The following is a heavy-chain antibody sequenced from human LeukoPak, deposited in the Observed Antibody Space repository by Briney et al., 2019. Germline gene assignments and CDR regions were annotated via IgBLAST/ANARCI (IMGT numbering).Heavy chain of an antibody. V-gene: IGHV3-21*01. J-gene: IGHJ4*02. CDR2: ISSSSSYI. Sequence: GGSLRLPCAASGFTFSSYSMNWARQAPGKGLEWVSSISSSSSYIYYADSVKGRFTISRDNAKNSLYLQINSLRAEDTAVYYCARGDYYGSGTPGYWGQGTLVTVSS. D-gene: IGHD3-10*01. CDR3: ARGDYYGSGTPGY. CDR1: GFTFSSYS.